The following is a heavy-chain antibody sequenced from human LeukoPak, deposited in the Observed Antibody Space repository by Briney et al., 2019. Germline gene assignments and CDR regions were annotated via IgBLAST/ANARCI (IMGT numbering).Heavy chain of an antibody. D-gene: IGHD4-17*01. CDR1: GGTFSSYA. CDR2: IIPIFGTA. Sequence: SVKVSCKASGGTFSSYAISWVRQAPGQGLEWMGGIIPIFGTANYAQKFQGRVTITADESTSTAYMELSSLRSEDTAVYYCARVFDYGDYGWFDPWGQGTLVTVSS. J-gene: IGHJ5*02. V-gene: IGHV1-69*13. CDR3: ARVFDYGDYGWFDP.